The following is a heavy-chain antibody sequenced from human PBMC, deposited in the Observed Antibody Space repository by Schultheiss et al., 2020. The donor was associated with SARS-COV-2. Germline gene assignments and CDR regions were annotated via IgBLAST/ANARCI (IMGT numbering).Heavy chain of an antibody. V-gene: IGHV4-61*02. Sequence: SETLSLTCAVSGGSISSSSYYWGWIRQPAGKGLEWIGRIYTSGSTNYNPSLKSRVTISVDTSKKQFSLKLSSVTAADTAVYYCARAGGNPNTYYDYVWGSYRSGYFDYWGQGTLVTVSS. J-gene: IGHJ4*02. CDR1: GGSISSSSYY. CDR2: IYTSGST. CDR3: ARAGGNPNTYYDYVWGSYRSGYFDY. D-gene: IGHD3-16*02.